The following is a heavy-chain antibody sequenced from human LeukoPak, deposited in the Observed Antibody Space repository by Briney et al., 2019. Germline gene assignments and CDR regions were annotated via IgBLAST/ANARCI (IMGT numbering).Heavy chain of an antibody. Sequence: GGSLRLSCAASGFTFEDYAMHWVRRVPGKGREWISGISWDSGSTAYAGSVKGGFTKFRDNTKNSLYLQMNSLSPGDTALYYCVRGNFGPAQWFDPWGQGTLVTVSS. CDR1: GFTFEDYA. CDR3: VRGNFGPAQWFDP. J-gene: IGHJ5*02. V-gene: IGHV3-9*01. D-gene: IGHD3/OR15-3a*01. CDR2: ISWDSGST.